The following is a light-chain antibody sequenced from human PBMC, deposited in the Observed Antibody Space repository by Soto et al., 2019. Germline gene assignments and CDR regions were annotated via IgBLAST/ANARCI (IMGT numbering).Light chain of an antibody. Sequence: EIVMTQSPATLSGSPGERATLSCRASQSVSTNLAWYQQKPGQAPRLLIYGASTRATGIPARFSGSGSGTEFYSTISGLQSVDLTVYCCQHYTTRTPWRFGQGTKV. V-gene: IGKV3-15*01. CDR3: QHYTTRTPWR. J-gene: IGKJ1*01. CDR2: GAS. CDR1: QSVSTN.